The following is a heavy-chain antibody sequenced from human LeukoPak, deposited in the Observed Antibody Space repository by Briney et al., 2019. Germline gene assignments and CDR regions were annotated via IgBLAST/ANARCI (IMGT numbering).Heavy chain of an antibody. CDR3: ARHSEGDCSGGSCYYYYYYYMDV. V-gene: IGHV3-21*01. Sequence: SVKGRFTISRDNAKNSLYLQMNSLRAEDTAVYYCARHSEGDCSGGSCYYYYYYYMDVWGKGTTVTVSS. D-gene: IGHD2-15*01. J-gene: IGHJ6*03.